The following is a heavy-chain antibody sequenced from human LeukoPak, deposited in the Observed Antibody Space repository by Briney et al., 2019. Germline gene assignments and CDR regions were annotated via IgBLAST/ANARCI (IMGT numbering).Heavy chain of an antibody. Sequence: SETLSLTCTVSGGSISSGDYYWRWIRQPPGKGLEWIGYIYYSGSTYYNPSLKSRFTISVDTSKNQFSLKLSSVTAADTAVYYCARSSTYYDFWSGPFDYWGQGTLVTVSS. CDR1: GGSISSGDYY. V-gene: IGHV4-30-4*08. D-gene: IGHD3-3*01. J-gene: IGHJ4*02. CDR3: ARSSTYYDFWSGPFDY. CDR2: IYYSGST.